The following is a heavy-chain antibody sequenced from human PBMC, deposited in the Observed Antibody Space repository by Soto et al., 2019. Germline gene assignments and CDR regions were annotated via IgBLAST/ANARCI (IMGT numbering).Heavy chain of an antibody. V-gene: IGHV4-34*01. CDR2: INHSGST. Sequence: TSETLSLTCAVYGGSFSGYYWSWIRQPPGKGLEWIGEINHSGSTNYNPSLKSRITINPDTSKNQFSPQLNSVTPEDTAVYYCARAYCSGGSCWAWSNWFDPWGQGTLVTVSS. CDR3: ARAYCSGGSCWAWSNWFDP. J-gene: IGHJ5*02. D-gene: IGHD2-15*01. CDR1: GGSFSGYY.